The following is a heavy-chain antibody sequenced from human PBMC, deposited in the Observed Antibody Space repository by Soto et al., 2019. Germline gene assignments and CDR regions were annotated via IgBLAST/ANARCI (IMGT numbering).Heavy chain of an antibody. CDR3: ARVYDFWSGSHAFDI. J-gene: IGHJ3*02. Sequence: GGSLRLSCAASGFTFSSYWMHWVRQAPGKGLVWVSRINSDGSSTSYADSVKGRFTISRDNAKNTLYLQMNSLRAEDTAVYYCARVYDFWSGSHAFDIWGQGTMVTVSS. CDR2: INSDGSST. CDR1: GFTFSSYW. V-gene: IGHV3-74*01. D-gene: IGHD3-3*01.